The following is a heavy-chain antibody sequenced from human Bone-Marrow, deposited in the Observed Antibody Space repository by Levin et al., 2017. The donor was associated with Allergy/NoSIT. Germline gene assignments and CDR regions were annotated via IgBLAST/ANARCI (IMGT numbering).Heavy chain of an antibody. CDR2: IDWDDDK. CDR1: GFSLSTSGMC. CDR3: ARKNYYGSGSYLDY. Sequence: QTLSLTCTFSGFSLSTSGMCVSWIRQPPGKALEWLALIDWDDDKYYSTSLKTRLTISKDTSKNQVVLTMTNMDPVDTATYYCARKNYYGSGSYLDYWGQGTLVTVSS. V-gene: IGHV2-70*01. D-gene: IGHD3-10*01. J-gene: IGHJ4*02.